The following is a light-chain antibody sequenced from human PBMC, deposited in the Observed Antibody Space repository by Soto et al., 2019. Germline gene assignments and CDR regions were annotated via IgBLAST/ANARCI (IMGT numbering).Light chain of an antibody. CDR2: DAS. J-gene: IGKJ3*01. V-gene: IGKV1-5*01. CDR3: QQYNSYSFT. Sequence: DIQLTQSPSFLSASVGDRVTITCRASQDISSYLAWYQQKPGKAPKLLIYDASSLESGVPSRFSGSGSGTEFTLTISSLQPDDFATYYCQQYNSYSFTFGPGTKVDIK. CDR1: QDISSY.